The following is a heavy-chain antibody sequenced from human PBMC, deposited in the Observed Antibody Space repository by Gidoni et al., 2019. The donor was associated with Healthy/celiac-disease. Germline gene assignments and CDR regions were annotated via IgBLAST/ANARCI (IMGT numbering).Heavy chain of an antibody. J-gene: IGHJ4*02. CDR3: AHTDYDILTGGGYFDY. Sequence: QITLKESGPTLVKPTQTLTLTCTFSGFSLSTSGVGVGWIRQPPGKALEWLALIYWDDDKRYSPSLKSRLTITKDTSKNQVVLTMTNMDPVDTATYYCAHTDYDILTGGGYFDYWGQGTLVTVSS. CDR2: IYWDDDK. D-gene: IGHD3-9*01. V-gene: IGHV2-5*02. CDR1: GFSLSTSGVG.